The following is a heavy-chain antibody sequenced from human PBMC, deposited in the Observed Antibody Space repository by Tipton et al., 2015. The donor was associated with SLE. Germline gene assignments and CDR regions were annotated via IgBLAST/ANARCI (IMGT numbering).Heavy chain of an antibody. CDR2: IYYSGST. D-gene: IGHD3-10*01. CDR1: GGSISSSSYY. V-gene: IGHV4-39*07. J-gene: IGHJ4*02. CDR3: ARGLMVRGVTPGD. Sequence: TLSLTCTVSGGSISSSSYYWGWIRQPPGKGLEWIGSIYYSGSTNYNPSLKSRVTISVDTSKNQFSLKLSSVTAADTAVYYCARGLMVRGVTPGDWGQGTLVTVSS.